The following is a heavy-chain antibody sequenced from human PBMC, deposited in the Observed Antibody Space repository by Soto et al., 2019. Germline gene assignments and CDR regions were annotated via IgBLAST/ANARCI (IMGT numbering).Heavy chain of an antibody. D-gene: IGHD1-1*01. J-gene: IGHJ4*02. Sequence: QLQLQESGPGLVKPSETLSLTCTVSGDSISSTIYYWGWIRQPPGKGLEWIGSIYYSGSTYFNPSLKSRVTISVDTSKNQFSLKLSSVTAADTAVYYCVRRGGTTGTNDNWGQGTLVTVSS. CDR1: GDSISSTIYY. V-gene: IGHV4-39*01. CDR3: VRRGGTTGTNDN. CDR2: IYYSGST.